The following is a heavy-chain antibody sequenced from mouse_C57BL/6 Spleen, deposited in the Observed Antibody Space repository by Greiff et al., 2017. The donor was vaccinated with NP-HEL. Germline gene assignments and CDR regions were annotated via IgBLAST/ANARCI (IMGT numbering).Heavy chain of an antibody. V-gene: IGHV1-62-2*01. CDR1: GYTFTEYT. J-gene: IGHJ3*01. Sequence: QVHVKQSGAELVKPGASVKLSCEASGYTFTEYTIHWVKQRSGQGLEWIGWFYPGSGSIKYNEKFKDKATLTADKSSSTVYMELSRLTSEDSAVYFCARHEDTYYYGSSYRAWFAYWGQGTLVTVSA. D-gene: IGHD1-1*01. CDR3: ARHEDTYYYGSSYRAWFAY. CDR2: FYPGSGSI.